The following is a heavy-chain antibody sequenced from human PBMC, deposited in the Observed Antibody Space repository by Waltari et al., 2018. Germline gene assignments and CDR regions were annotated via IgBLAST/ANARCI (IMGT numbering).Heavy chain of an antibody. D-gene: IGHD3-16*01. V-gene: IGHV3-48*01. J-gene: IGHJ4*02. CDR2: ISSSSSAI. CDR3: ARLRGSPYY. CDR1: GFTFSTYS. Sequence: EVQLVESGGGLVQPGGSLRLSCAASGFTFSTYSMNWVRQAPGKGLEWVSYISSSSSAICYADSVKGRFTISRDNAKNSLYLQMNSLRVEDTAVYYCARLRGSPYYWGQGTLVTVSS.